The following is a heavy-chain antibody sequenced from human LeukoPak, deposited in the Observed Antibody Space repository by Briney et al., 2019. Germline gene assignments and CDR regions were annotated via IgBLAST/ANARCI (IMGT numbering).Heavy chain of an antibody. J-gene: IGHJ5*02. CDR3: ARVIHWFDP. Sequence: GGSLRLSCAASGFTFRTYSMNWVRQAPGKGLEWVAYISSGSSTIYYADSVKGRFTISRDNAKSSLYLQMNSLRAEDTAVYYCARVIHWFDPWGQGTLVTVSS. CDR2: ISSGSSTI. CDR1: GFTFRTYS. V-gene: IGHV3-48*04.